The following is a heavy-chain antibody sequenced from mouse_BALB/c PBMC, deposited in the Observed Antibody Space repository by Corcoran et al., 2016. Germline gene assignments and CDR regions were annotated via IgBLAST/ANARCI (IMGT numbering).Heavy chain of an antibody. CDR1: GFNIKDTY. J-gene: IGHJ1*01. V-gene: IGHV14-3*02. CDR2: IDPANGNT. CDR3: ARWDWYFDV. Sequence: EVQLQQSGAELVKPGASVKLSCTASGFNIKDTYMHWVKQRPEQGLEWIGRIDPANGNTKYDPKFQGKATITADTSSNTAYLQNSSLTSEDTAVYYWARWDWYFDVWGAGTTVTVSS.